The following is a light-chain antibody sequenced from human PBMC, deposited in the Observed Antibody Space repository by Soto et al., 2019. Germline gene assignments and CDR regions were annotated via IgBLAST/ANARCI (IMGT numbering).Light chain of an antibody. CDR3: QTWGTGIQV. V-gene: IGLV4-69*01. J-gene: IGLJ2*01. Sequence: QPVLTQSLSASASLGAAVKLTSTLSSGHSSYAIAWHQQQPEKGPRYLMKLNSDGSHSKGDGIPDRFSGSSSGAERYLTISSLQSQDEADYYCQTWGTGIQVFGGGTKLTVL. CDR2: LNSDGSH. CDR1: SGHSSYA.